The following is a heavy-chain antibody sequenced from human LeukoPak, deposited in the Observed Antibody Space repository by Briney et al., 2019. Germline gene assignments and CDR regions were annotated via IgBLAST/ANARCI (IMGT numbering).Heavy chain of an antibody. CDR3: ATGYGDRDYYYYYMDV. J-gene: IGHJ6*03. V-gene: IGHV1-69-2*01. CDR1: GYTFTSYD. CDR2: VDPEDGET. D-gene: IGHD3-10*01. Sequence: ASVKVSCKASGYTFTSYDINWVRQATGQGLEWMGLVDPEDGETIYAEKFQGRVTITADTSTDTAYMELSSLRSEDTAVYYCATGYGDRDYYYYYMDVWGKGTTVTVSS.